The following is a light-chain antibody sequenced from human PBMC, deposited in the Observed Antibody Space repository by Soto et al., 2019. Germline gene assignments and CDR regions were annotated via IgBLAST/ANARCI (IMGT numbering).Light chain of an antibody. CDR1: SSDVGGYNY. CDR3: NSYAGSNNLV. J-gene: IGLJ3*02. V-gene: IGLV2-8*01. Sequence: QSALTQPPSASGSPGQSVTISCTGTSSDVGGYNYVSWYQQHPGKAPKLMIYEVSERPSGVPDRFSGSKSGNTASLTVSGLQAEDEADYYCNSYAGSNNLVFGGGTKGTVL. CDR2: EVS.